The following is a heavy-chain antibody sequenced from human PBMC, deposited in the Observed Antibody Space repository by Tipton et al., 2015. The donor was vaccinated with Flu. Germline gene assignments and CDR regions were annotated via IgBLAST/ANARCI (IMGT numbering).Heavy chain of an antibody. CDR2: INPNSGGT. CDR1: GYTFTGYY. CDR3: ARDSTVATDYYYYYGMDV. D-gene: IGHD4-23*01. Sequence: QVQLVQSGPEVKKPGASVKVSCKASGYTFTGYYMHWVRQAPGQGLEWMGWINPNSGGTNYAQKFQGWVTMTRDTSISTAYMELSRLRSDDTAVYYCARDSTVATDYYYYYGMDVWGQGTTVTVS. V-gene: IGHV1-2*04. J-gene: IGHJ6*02.